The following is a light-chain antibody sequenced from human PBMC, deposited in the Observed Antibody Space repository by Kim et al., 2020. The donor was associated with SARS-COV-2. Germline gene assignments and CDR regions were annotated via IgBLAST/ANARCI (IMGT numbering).Light chain of an antibody. CDR1: QSISSY. CDR3: QQGYSTPES. CDR2: AAS. J-gene: IGKJ2*03. V-gene: IGKV1-39*01. Sequence: SASVGGRVTITCRASQSISSYLNWYQQKPGKAPKLLIYAASSLQSGVPSRFSGSGSGTDFTLTISSLQPEDFATYYCQQGYSTPESFGQGTKLEI.